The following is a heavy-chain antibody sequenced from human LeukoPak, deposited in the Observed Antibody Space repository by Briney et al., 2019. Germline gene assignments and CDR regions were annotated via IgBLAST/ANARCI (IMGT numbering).Heavy chain of an antibody. J-gene: IGHJ3*02. CDR2: IYSGGST. V-gene: IGHV3-53*01. Sequence: GGSLRLSCAASGFSVSSNYMGWVRQAPGKGLDGVSVIYSGGSTYYADSVKGRFTISRDNSKNTLYLQMNSLRAEDTAVYYCARNFTYCSGGSCYSEDAFDIWGQGTMVTVSS. D-gene: IGHD2-15*01. CDR3: ARNFTYCSGGSCYSEDAFDI. CDR1: GFSVSSNY.